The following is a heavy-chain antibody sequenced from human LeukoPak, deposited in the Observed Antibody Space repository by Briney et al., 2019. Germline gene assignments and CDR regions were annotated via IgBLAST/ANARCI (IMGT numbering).Heavy chain of an antibody. CDR2: ISSNGGST. D-gene: IGHD6-13*01. CDR1: GFTFSSYA. J-gene: IGHJ4*02. V-gene: IGHV3-64*01. CDR3: AKRAAADNYYFDY. Sequence: GGSLRLSCAASGFTFSSYAMHWVRQAPGKGLEYVSAISSNGGSTYYANSVKGRFTFSRDNSKNTLYLQMNSLRAEDTAVYYCAKRAAADNYYFDYWGQGTLVTVSS.